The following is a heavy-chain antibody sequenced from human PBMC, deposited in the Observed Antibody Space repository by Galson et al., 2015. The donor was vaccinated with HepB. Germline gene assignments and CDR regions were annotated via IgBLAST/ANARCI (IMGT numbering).Heavy chain of an antibody. CDR2: IYHTGNT. V-gene: IGHV4-4*02. J-gene: IGHJ5*02. D-gene: IGHD1-26*01. Sequence: SETLSLTCVVSGASISNSNWWSWVRRSPEKGLEWIGEIYHTGNTNYNPSLKRRVTISLDKSTDQFSLKLNSVTAADTAVYYCARDGSGNYQGNGFDPWGQGTLVTVSS. CDR3: ARDGSGNYQGNGFDP. CDR1: GASISNSNW.